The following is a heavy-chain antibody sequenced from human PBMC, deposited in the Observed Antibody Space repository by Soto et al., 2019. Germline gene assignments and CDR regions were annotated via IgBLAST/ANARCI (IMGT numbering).Heavy chain of an antibody. CDR3: AKDPPWTVGPLAMDV. D-gene: IGHD3-10*01. CDR1: GFTFRSSA. CDR2: FSGSGGNI. Sequence: GGSLRLSCAVSGFTFRSSAMNWVRQAPGKGLEWVSTFSGSGGNIYYAEAVEGRLTISRDDSKNTLYLQMNSLRVEDTAVYYCAKDPPWTVGPLAMDVWGQGTTVTVSS. J-gene: IGHJ6*02. V-gene: IGHV3-23*01.